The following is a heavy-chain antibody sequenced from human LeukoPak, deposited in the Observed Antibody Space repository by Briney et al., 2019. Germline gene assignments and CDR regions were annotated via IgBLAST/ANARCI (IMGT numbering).Heavy chain of an antibody. V-gene: IGHV3-30*03. Sequence: PGGSLRLSCAASGFTFSSYGMHWVRQAPGKGLEWVAVISYDGSNKYYADSVKGRFTISRDNSKNTLYLQMNSLRAEDTAVYYCARAGRTSSSGGSYYYYGMDVWGQGTTVTVSS. CDR3: ARAGRTSSSGGSYYYYGMDV. CDR2: ISYDGSNK. J-gene: IGHJ6*02. D-gene: IGHD6-6*01. CDR1: GFTFSSYG.